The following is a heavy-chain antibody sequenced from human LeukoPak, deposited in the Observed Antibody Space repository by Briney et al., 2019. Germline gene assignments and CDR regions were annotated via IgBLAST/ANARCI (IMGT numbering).Heavy chain of an antibody. V-gene: IGHV3-21*01. J-gene: IGHJ4*02. D-gene: IGHD3-22*01. CDR2: ISSSSSYI. Sequence: GGSLRLSCAASGFTFSSYSMNWVRQAPGKGLEWVSSISSSSSYIYYADSVKGRFTISRDNARNSLYLQMNSLRAEDTAVYYCASLYYYDSSGYYYGGMVDYWGQGTLVTVSS. CDR3: ASLYYYDSSGYYYGGMVDY. CDR1: GFTFSSYS.